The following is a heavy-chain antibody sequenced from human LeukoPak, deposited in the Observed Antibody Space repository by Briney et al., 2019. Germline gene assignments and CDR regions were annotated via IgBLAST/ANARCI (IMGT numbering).Heavy chain of an antibody. D-gene: IGHD3-22*01. CDR2: IIPILGIA. CDR3: ARGASSGYYYVYFNWFDP. Sequence: SVKVSCKASGGTFSSYTISWVRQAPGQGLEWVGRIIPILGIANYAQKFQGRVTITADKSTSTAYMELSSLRSEDTAAYYCARGASSGYYYVYFNWFDPWGQGTLVTVSS. V-gene: IGHV1-69*02. J-gene: IGHJ5*02. CDR1: GGTFSSYT.